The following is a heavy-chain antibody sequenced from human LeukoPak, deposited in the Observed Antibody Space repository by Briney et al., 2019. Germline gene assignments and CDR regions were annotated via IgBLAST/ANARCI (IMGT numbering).Heavy chain of an antibody. V-gene: IGHV4-59*01. CDR1: GGSINYYY. CDR2: IYSSGST. J-gene: IGHJ6*03. D-gene: IGHD3-22*01. CDR3: ARDSRYSDTSGYYYSHYYMDV. Sequence: SSETLSLTCTVSGGSINYYYWSWIRQPPGKGLEYIGYIYSSGSTNYNPSLKSRVTMPVDMSKNQFSLKLSSVTAADTAVYYCARDSRYSDTSGYYYSHYYMDVWGKGTTVTVSS.